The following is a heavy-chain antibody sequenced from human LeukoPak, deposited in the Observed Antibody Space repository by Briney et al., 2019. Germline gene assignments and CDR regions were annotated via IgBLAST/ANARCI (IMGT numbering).Heavy chain of an antibody. D-gene: IGHD4-17*01. CDR2: IYHSGST. Sequence: PSETLSLTCAVSGYSISSGYYCGWIRQPPGKGLEWIGSIYHSGSTYYNPSLKSRVTISVDTSKNQFSLKLSSVTAADTAVYYCASPVPDYWGQGTLVTVSS. CDR3: ASPVPDY. CDR1: GYSISSGYY. V-gene: IGHV4-38-2*01. J-gene: IGHJ4*02.